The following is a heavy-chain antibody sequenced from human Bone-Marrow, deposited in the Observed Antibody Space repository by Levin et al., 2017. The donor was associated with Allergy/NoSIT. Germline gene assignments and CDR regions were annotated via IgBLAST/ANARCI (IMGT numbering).Heavy chain of an antibody. D-gene: IGHD3-16*02. V-gene: IGHV3-23*01. CDR1: GFTFTDYA. CDR3: ARGFGMITFGGVIAYDH. Sequence: PPGGSLRLSCDFSGFTFTDYAVGWVRQAPEKGLEWVSRIRGSDGRTFYADSVKGRFSISRDTSKNTVYLQMNGLRGEDTAKYFCARGFGMITFGGVIAYDHWGQGTLVTVTS. CDR2: IRGSDGRT. J-gene: IGHJ4*02.